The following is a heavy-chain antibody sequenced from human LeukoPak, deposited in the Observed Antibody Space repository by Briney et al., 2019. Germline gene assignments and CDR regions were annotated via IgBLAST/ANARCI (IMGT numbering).Heavy chain of an antibody. D-gene: IGHD6-19*01. Sequence: ASVKVSCKASGYTFTGYYMHCGRQAPGQGLEWMGWINPNSGDTNYAQKFQGRVTMTRDTSISTAYMELSRLRSDDTAVYYCARGYSSGWYGGADFDYWGQGTLVTVSS. J-gene: IGHJ4*02. CDR2: INPNSGDT. V-gene: IGHV1-2*02. CDR1: GYTFTGYY. CDR3: ARGYSSGWYGGADFDY.